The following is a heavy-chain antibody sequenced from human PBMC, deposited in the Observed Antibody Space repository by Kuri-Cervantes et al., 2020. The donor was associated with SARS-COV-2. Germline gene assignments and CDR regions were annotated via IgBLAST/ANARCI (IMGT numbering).Heavy chain of an antibody. V-gene: IGHV3-11*01. CDR2: ISSSGSTI. J-gene: IGHJ3*02. CDR3: ARDMRGDCSSTSCYRDAFDI. CDR1: GFTFSDYY. Sequence: GGSLRLSCAASGFTFSDYYMSWIRQAPGKGLEWVSYISSSGSTIYYADSVKGRFTISRDNAKNSLYLQMNSLRAEDTAVYYCARDMRGDCSSTSCYRDAFDIWGQGTMVTVSS. D-gene: IGHD2-2*02.